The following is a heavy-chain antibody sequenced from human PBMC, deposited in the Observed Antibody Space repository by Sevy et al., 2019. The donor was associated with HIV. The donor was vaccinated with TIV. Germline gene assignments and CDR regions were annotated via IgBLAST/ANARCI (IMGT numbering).Heavy chain of an antibody. D-gene: IGHD1-7*01. CDR1: GFTFSSYG. CDR2: IWYDGSNK. J-gene: IGHJ4*02. V-gene: IGHV3-33*01. Sequence: GGSLRLSCAASGFTFSSYGMHWVRQAPGKGLEWVAVIWYDGSNKYYADSVKGRFTISRDNSKNTLYLQMNSLRAEDTAVYYCARYWNYIYPNHFDYWGQGTLVTVSS. CDR3: ARYWNYIYPNHFDY.